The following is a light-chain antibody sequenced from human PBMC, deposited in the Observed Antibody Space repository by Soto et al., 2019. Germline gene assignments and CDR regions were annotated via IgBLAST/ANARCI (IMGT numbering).Light chain of an antibody. CDR2: GAS. V-gene: IGKV3-15*01. Sequence: VMTQSPATVSVSPGERATLSCRASQSVSSNLAWYQQKPGQAPRLLIYGASTRATGTPARFSGSGSGTEFTLTISSLQSEDFAVYYCQQYNSWPPYTFGQGTKVDIK. CDR3: QQYNSWPPYT. CDR1: QSVSSN. J-gene: IGKJ2*01.